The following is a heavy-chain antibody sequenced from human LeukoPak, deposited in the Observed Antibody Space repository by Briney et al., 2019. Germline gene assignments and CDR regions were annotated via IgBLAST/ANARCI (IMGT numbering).Heavy chain of an antibody. CDR2: IGSGGST. D-gene: IGHD1-1*01. V-gene: IGHV3-23*01. J-gene: IGHJ4*02. Sequence: GGSLRLSCVASGVTISSQAMSWVRQAAGKGLEWVSTIGSGGSTYYADTVKGRFTISRDNSKNTLSLQMNSLRAEDTAVYYCAKRGTAGSWNPEDHWGQGTLVTVSS. CDR1: GVTISSQA. CDR3: AKRGTAGSWNPEDH.